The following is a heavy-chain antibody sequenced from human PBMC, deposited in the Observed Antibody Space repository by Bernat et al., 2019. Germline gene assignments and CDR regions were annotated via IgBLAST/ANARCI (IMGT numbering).Heavy chain of an antibody. CDR1: GFTVSSNY. J-gene: IGHJ3*02. CDR2: IYSGGST. Sequence: EVQLVETGGGLIQPGGSLRLSCAASGFTVSSNYMSWVRQAPGKGLEWVSVIYSGGSTYYADSVKGRCTSSRDNSKNTLYLQMNSMRAEDTAVYYCARAGGYYDYIWGSYRVNDAFDIWGQGTMVTVSS. D-gene: IGHD3-16*02. V-gene: IGHV3-53*02. CDR3: ARAGGYYDYIWGSYRVNDAFDI.